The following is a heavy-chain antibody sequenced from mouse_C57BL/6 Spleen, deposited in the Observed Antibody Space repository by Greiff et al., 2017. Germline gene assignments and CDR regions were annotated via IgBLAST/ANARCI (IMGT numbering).Heavy chain of an antibody. Sequence: EVKLMESGGGLVKPGGSLKLSCAASGFTFSSYTMSWVRQTPEKRLEWVATISGGGGNTYYPDSVKGRFTISRDNAKNTLYLQMSSLRSEDTALYYCAREDYYGSSHPFAYWGQGTLVTVSA. J-gene: IGHJ3*01. CDR1: GFTFSSYT. CDR2: ISGGGGNT. CDR3: AREDYYGSSHPFAY. V-gene: IGHV5-9*01. D-gene: IGHD1-1*01.